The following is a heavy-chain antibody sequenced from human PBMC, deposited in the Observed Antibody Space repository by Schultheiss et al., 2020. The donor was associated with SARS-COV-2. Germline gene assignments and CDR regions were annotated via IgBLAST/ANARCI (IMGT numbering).Heavy chain of an antibody. D-gene: IGHD3-22*01. Sequence: GGSLRLSCAASGFTFSSYSMNWVRQAPGKGLEWVSSISSSGSTINYADSVKGRFTISRDNAKNSLYLQMNSLRAEDTAVYYCARENDSSGYPDFDYWGQGTLVTVSS. CDR1: GFTFSSYS. V-gene: IGHV3-21*01. CDR2: ISSSGSTI. J-gene: IGHJ4*02. CDR3: ARENDSSGYPDFDY.